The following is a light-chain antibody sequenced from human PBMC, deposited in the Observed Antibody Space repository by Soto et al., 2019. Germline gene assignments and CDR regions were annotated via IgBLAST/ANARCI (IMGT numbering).Light chain of an antibody. J-gene: IGLJ2*01. Sequence: QSALTQPPSVSAAPGQKITISCSGSDSNIWYNSVSWYQQLPGTAPKLLISENDERPSDLPDRFSASKSGTSATLGITGLQTGDEATYFCRTWDNGLSAVVFGGGTKLTVL. CDR1: DSNIWYNS. CDR3: RTWDNGLSAVV. V-gene: IGLV1-51*02. CDR2: END.